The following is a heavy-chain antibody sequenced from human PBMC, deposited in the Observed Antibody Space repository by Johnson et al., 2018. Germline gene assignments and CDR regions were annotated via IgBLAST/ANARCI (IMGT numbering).Heavy chain of an antibody. Sequence: VQLVQSGGGLVQPGRSLRLSCAASGFTFDDYAMHWVRQAPGKGLEWVSGISWSSGSIGYADSVKGRFTISRDNAKNSLYLQMNSLRAEDPALYYCAKGRFYDSSGYTVAGDAFDIWGQGTMVTVSS. J-gene: IGHJ3*02. D-gene: IGHD3-22*01. CDR2: ISWSSGSI. CDR3: AKGRFYDSSGYTVAGDAFDI. V-gene: IGHV3-9*01. CDR1: GFTFDDYA.